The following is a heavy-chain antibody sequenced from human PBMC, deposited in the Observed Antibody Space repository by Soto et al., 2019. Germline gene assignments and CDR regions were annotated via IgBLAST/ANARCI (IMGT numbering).Heavy chain of an antibody. J-gene: IGHJ4*02. CDR2: ISDSGGST. CDR1: GFTFSSYA. CDR3: AKVGEYCGGDRYSYYFDY. D-gene: IGHD2-21*02. V-gene: IGHV3-23*04. Sequence: VQLVESGGGLVQPGGSLRLSCAASGFTFSSYAMSWVRQAPGKGLEWVSAISDSGGSTYYADSVKGRFTISRDNSKNTLYLQMNSLRAEDTAVYYCAKVGEYCGGDRYSYYFDYWGQGTLVTVSS.